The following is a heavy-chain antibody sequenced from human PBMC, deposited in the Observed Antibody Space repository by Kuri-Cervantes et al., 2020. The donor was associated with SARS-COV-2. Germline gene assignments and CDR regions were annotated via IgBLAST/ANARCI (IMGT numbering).Heavy chain of an antibody. J-gene: IGHJ6*03. Sequence: ASVKVSCKASGYTFTSYAMNWVRQAPGQGLEWMGWINTNTGNPTYAQGFTGRFVFSLDTSVSTAYLQISSLKAEDTAVYYCARGRVITIFGVASPGYYYMDVWGKGNTVTVSS. D-gene: IGHD3-3*01. V-gene: IGHV7-4-1*02. CDR1: GYTFTSYA. CDR3: ARGRVITIFGVASPGYYYMDV. CDR2: INTNTGNP.